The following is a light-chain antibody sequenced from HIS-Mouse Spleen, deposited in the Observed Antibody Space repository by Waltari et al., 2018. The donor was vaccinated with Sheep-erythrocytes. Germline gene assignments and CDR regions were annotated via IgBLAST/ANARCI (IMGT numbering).Light chain of an antibody. CDR1: QSVLYSSNNKNY. CDR3: QQYNSTPLT. V-gene: IGKV4-1*01. J-gene: IGKJ4*02. Sequence: DIVMTQSPESLAVSLGEGATINCKSSQSVLYSSNNKNYLAWYQQEPGQTHKLLIYWASTRASGVPDRFSGSGSGTDFTLTISSLQAEDVAVYYCQQYNSTPLTFGGGTKVEIK. CDR2: WAS.